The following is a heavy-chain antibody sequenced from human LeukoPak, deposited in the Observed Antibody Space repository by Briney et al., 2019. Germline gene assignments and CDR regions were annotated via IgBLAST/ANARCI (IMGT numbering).Heavy chain of an antibody. J-gene: IGHJ4*02. Sequence: ASVKVSCKASGYTFTSYGISWVPHAPRQGLEWMGWISAYNGNTNYTQKLHGRVTLTTDTTTSTAYMELRSLRSDDTAVYYCARVGATVHWGQGTLVTVSS. CDR1: GYTFTSYG. CDR3: ARVGATVH. V-gene: IGHV1-18*01. CDR2: ISAYNGNT. D-gene: IGHD1-26*01.